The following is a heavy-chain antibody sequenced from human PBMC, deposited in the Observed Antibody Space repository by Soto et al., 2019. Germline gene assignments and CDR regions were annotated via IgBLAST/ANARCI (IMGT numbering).Heavy chain of an antibody. D-gene: IGHD6-19*01. V-gene: IGHV1-3*01. CDR1: GYTFTSYA. Sequence: SVKITCKASGYTFTSYAMHWVRQAPGQRLEWMGWINDRNGNTKYSQKFQGRVTITRDTSASTAYMELSRLRSEDTAVYYCARIFYSSGRYGWFDPWGQGTLVTVS. J-gene: IGHJ5*02. CDR3: ARIFYSSGRYGWFDP. CDR2: INDRNGNT.